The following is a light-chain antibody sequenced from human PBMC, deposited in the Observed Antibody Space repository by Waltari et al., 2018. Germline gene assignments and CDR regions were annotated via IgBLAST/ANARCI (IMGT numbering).Light chain of an antibody. CDR3: AAWDDSLFVV. CDR2: SNN. Sequence: QSVLTQPPSASGTPGQRVTISCSGSSSNIGSNTVNWYQQLPGTAPKLLIYSNNQRPSGVPDRFSGSKSGTSAALAISVLQSEDEADYYCAAWDDSLFVVFGGGTKLTVL. J-gene: IGLJ2*01. V-gene: IGLV1-44*01. CDR1: SSNIGSNT.